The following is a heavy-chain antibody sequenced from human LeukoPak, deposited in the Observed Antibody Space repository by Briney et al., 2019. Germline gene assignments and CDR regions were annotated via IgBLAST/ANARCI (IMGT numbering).Heavy chain of an antibody. D-gene: IGHD5-12*01. V-gene: IGHV3-48*01. CDR3: ARGGYDS. J-gene: IGHJ4*02. CDR2: ISSSSTI. CDR1: GFTFSSYS. Sequence: GGSLRLSCAASGFTFSSYSMNWVRQAPGKGLEWVSYISSSSTIYYADSVKGRFTISRDNAKNSLYLQMNSLRAEDTAVYYCARGGYDSWGQGTLVTVSS.